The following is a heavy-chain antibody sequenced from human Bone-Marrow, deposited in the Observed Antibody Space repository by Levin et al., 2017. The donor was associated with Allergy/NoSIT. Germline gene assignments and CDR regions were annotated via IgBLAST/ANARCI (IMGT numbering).Heavy chain of an antibody. D-gene: IGHD3-10*01. Sequence: GGSLRLSCAASGFTFSTYWMHWVRQAPGKGLVWVSRIQSNGKTNYADSVKGRFTISRDNAKNTLYLQMNSLTVEDTAVYYCARDRFYSDSGSNFSWFDPRGQGTLVTVSS. CDR3: ARDRFYSDSGSNFSWFDP. CDR2: IQSNGKT. CDR1: GFTFSTYW. J-gene: IGHJ5*02. V-gene: IGHV3-74*01.